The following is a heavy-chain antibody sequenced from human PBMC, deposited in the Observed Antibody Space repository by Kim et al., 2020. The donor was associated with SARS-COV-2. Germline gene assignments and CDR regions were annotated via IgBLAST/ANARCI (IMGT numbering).Heavy chain of an antibody. CDR3: AMSSSWEGVYYVDY. Sequence: AQKFQGRVTITADESTSTAYMELSSLRSEDTAVYYCAMSSSWEGVYYVDYWGQGTLVTVSS. D-gene: IGHD6-13*01. V-gene: IGHV1-69*01. J-gene: IGHJ4*02.